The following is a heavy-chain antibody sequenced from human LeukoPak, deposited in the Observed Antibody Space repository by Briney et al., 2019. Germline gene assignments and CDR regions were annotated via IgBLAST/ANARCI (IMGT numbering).Heavy chain of an antibody. Sequence: GASVTVSFRVSGHSLIELSMFWVRQTPGKGGEGMGGFDTEDGKTIYAQKFQGRITMTEDTDTDTVYMEVSSLRNEDTAVYYCAIETYSTTLDHWGQGTLVTVSS. CDR1: GHSLIELS. CDR2: FDTEDGKT. CDR3: AIETYSTTLDH. V-gene: IGHV1-24*01. J-gene: IGHJ4*02. D-gene: IGHD2/OR15-2a*01.